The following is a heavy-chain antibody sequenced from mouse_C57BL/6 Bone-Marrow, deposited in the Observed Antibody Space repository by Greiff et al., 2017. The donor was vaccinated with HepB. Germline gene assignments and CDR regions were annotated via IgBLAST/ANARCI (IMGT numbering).Heavy chain of an antibody. CDR3: AREGDGNQYYYAMDY. CDR2: INPNNGGT. CDR1: GYTFTDYN. Sequence: EVQLQQSGPELVKPGASVKIPCKASGYTFTDYNMDWVKQSHGKSLEWIGDINPNNGGTIYNQKFKGKATLTVDKSSSTAYMELRSLTSEDTAVYYCAREGDGNQYYYAMDYWGQGTSVTVSS. V-gene: IGHV1-18*01. D-gene: IGHD2-1*01. J-gene: IGHJ4*01.